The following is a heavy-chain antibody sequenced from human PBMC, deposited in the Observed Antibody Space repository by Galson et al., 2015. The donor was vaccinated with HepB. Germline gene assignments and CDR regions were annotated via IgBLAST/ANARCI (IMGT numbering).Heavy chain of an antibody. CDR3: ARASSSGYSYGFDY. CDR1: GFTFSNYN. V-gene: IGHV3-48*01. J-gene: IGHJ4*02. CDR2: ISSGSSTI. D-gene: IGHD5-18*01. Sequence: SLRLSCAASGFTFSNYNMYWVRQAPGKGLEWISYISSGSSTIYFADSVKGRFTISRDNAKNSLYLQMNSLRAEDTAVYFCARASSSGYSYGFDYWGQGALVTVSS.